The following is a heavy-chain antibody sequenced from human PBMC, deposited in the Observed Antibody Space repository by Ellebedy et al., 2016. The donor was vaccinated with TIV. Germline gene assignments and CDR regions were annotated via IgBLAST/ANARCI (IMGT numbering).Heavy chain of an antibody. Sequence: PGGSLRLSCAAPGFRSSSYAMNWVRQAPGKGLEWVSGISDSGDTPYYPDSVKGRFTFSRDNSKNTVYLQMNSLRVEDTAVYYCAKWGCAGGGCPPYFAVDVWGQGTTVTVSS. CDR2: ISDSGDTP. CDR1: GFRSSSYA. J-gene: IGHJ6*02. CDR3: AKWGCAGGGCPPYFAVDV. D-gene: IGHD2-15*01. V-gene: IGHV3-23*01.